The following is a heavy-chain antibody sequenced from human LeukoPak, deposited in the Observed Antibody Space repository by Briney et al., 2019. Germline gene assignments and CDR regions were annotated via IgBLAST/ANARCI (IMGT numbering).Heavy chain of an antibody. D-gene: IGHD3-16*02. CDR2: ISYDGSNK. CDR3: ARDLSATRYSDY. J-gene: IGHJ4*02. V-gene: IGHV3-30-3*01. Sequence: GGSLRLSCAASGFTFSSYAMHWVRQAPGKGLEWVAVISYDGSNKYYADSVKGRFTISRDNSKNTLYLQMNSLRAEDTAVYYCARDLSATRYSDYWGQGTLVTVSS. CDR1: GFTFSSYA.